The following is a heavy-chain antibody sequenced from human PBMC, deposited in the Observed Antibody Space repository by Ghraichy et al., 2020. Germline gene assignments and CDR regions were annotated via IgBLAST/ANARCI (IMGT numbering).Heavy chain of an antibody. CDR3: ARLLMVGYYFDY. CDR2: ISSIGNYI. D-gene: IGHD3-16*01. CDR1: GFTFSSYS. V-gene: IGHV3-21*01. Sequence: GGSLRLSCAASGFTFSSYSMNWVRQAPGKGLEWVSYISSIGNYIYYADSVRGRFTISRDNAKNELYLQMDSRRAEDTAVYYCARLLMVGYYFDYWGRGILV. J-gene: IGHJ4*02.